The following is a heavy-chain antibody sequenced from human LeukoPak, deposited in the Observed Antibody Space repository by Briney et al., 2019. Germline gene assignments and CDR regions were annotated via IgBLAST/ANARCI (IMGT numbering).Heavy chain of an antibody. CDR2: IKQDGSEK. Sequence: PSETLSLTCTVSGGSISSSTYYWGWVRQAPGKGLEWVANIKQDGSEKYYADSVKGRFTISRDNAKNSLCLQMNSLRAEDTAVYYCARSRYWGQGTLVTVSS. D-gene: IGHD6-25*01. V-gene: IGHV3-7*05. CDR1: GGSISSSTYY. CDR3: ARSRY. J-gene: IGHJ4*02.